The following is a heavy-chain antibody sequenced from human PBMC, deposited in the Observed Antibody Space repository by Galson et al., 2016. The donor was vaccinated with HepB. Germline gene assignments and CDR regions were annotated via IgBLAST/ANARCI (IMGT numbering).Heavy chain of an antibody. V-gene: IGHV4-59*08. CDR2: ISYSGST. D-gene: IGHD2-15*01. J-gene: IGHJ4*02. CDR1: GGSISSYY. CDR3: ARRLYCRGGSCYIFDS. Sequence: ETLSLTCTVSGGSISSYYWSWVRPPPGRGLEWIGYISYSGSTNYNPSLKSRVTVSVDTSKNQFSLNLTSVTAADTAVYYCARRLYCRGGSCYIFDSWGQGTLVTVSS.